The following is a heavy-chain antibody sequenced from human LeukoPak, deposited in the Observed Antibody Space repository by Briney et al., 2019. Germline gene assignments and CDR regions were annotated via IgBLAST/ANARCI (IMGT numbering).Heavy chain of an antibody. V-gene: IGHV1-18*01. J-gene: IGHJ4*02. Sequence: ASVKASCKASGYTFTSYGISWVRQAPGQGLEWMGWISAYNGNTNYAQKLQGRVTMTTDTSTSTAYMELRSLRSDDTAVYYCARDFEYSSSSGVGDFGYWGQGTLVTVSS. D-gene: IGHD6-6*01. CDR1: GYTFTSYG. CDR3: ARDFEYSSSSGVGDFGY. CDR2: ISAYNGNT.